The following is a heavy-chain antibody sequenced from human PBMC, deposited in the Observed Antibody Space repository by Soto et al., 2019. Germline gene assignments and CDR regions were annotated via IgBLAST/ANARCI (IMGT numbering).Heavy chain of an antibody. CDR3: ARDAGMNGMDV. CDR1: GGSISSGGYY. V-gene: IGHV4-31*03. CDR2: IYNSGGT. J-gene: IGHJ6*02. Sequence: SETLSLTCTVSGGSISSGGYYWSWIRQYPGKGLEWIGHIYNSGGTYYNPSLKSRVIIAADTSMNQFSLKLSSVTAADTAVYYCARDAGMNGMDVWGQGTTVTVSS.